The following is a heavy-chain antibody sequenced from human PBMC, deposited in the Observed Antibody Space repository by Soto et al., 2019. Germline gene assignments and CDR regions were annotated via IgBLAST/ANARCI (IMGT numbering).Heavy chain of an antibody. CDR3: ARGVIPDSGSYYGSYYYYYGMDV. Sequence: ASVKVSCKASGYTFTSYDINWVRQATGQGLEWMGWMNPNSGNTGYAQKFQGRVTMTRNTSISTAYMELSSLRSEDTAVYYCARGVIPDSGSYYGSYYYYYGMDVWGQGTTVTVSS. CDR2: MNPNSGNT. CDR1: GYTFTSYD. D-gene: IGHD1-26*01. J-gene: IGHJ6*02. V-gene: IGHV1-8*01.